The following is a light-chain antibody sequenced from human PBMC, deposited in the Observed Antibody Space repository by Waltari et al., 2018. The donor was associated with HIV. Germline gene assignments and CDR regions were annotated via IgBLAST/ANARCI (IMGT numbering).Light chain of an antibody. CDR2: GAS. V-gene: IGKV3-20*01. CDR1: QTVSGSY. Sequence: EIVLTQSPGTLSLSPGERATLSCRASQTVSGSYLAWYQQKPGQAPRLLIYGASSRATGIPDRFSGSGSGTDFTLTISRLEPEDFAVYYCLQYAKSPRTFGQGTKVEIE. CDR3: LQYAKSPRT. J-gene: IGKJ1*01.